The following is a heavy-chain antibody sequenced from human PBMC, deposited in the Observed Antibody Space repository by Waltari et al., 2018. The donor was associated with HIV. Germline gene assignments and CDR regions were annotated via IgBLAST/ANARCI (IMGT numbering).Heavy chain of an antibody. V-gene: IGHV1-18*01. D-gene: IGHD3-9*01. CDR3: ARYPEAFDWLLGPYYFDS. Sequence: QVQLVQSGAEVKKPGASVKVSCKASGYTFTRYGISWVRQAPGQGLEWMGWISAYNGNRNYAQKFQGGVTMTTDTSTITAYMELRSLRSDDTAVYYCARYPEAFDWLLGPYYFDSWGQGTLVTVSS. J-gene: IGHJ4*02. CDR2: ISAYNGNR. CDR1: GYTFTRYG.